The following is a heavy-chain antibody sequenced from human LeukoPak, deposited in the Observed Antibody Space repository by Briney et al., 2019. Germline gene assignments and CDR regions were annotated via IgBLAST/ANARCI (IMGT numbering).Heavy chain of an antibody. CDR3: ASDPLY. J-gene: IGHJ4*02. V-gene: IGHV3-53*01. Sequence: PGGSLRLSCAATGFTVSSNYMSWVRQAPGKGLECVSLIHADGSTSYADSVKGRFTISRDNSKNTLHLQMNSLRAEDTAVYFCASDPLYWGLGTLVTVSS. CDR1: GFTVSSNY. CDR2: IHADGST.